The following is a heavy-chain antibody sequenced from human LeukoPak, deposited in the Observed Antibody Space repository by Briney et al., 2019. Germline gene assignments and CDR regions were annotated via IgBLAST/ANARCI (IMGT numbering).Heavy chain of an antibody. CDR3: ASAMLASDSSGYYTSDYLEH. CDR1: GMMFSSYE. CDR2: ISSSGNTR. Sequence: PGGSLTLSCPGSGMMFSSYEMFWVRQAPGKGLQWISYISSSGNTRKYADSVKGRFTISRDNAKKSLQLEMSGLRGDDSAIYYCASAMLASDSSGYYTSDYLEHWGQGTLVSVSS. V-gene: IGHV3-48*03. D-gene: IGHD3-22*01. J-gene: IGHJ4*02.